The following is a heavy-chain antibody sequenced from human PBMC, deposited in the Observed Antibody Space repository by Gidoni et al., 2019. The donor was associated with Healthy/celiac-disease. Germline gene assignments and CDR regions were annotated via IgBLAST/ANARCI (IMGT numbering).Heavy chain of an antibody. Sequence: EVQLVQSGAEVKKPGESLRLSCKGSGDSFTSYWISWGRQLPGKGLEWRGRIDPSDAQTNYSPSFQAPVNISATKSISTAYLRWSSLKASDTAMYYWARHSTVPEFDPWGQGTLVTVSS. CDR2: IDPSDAQT. V-gene: IGHV5-10-1*01. J-gene: IGHJ5*02. D-gene: IGHD4-17*01. CDR3: ARHSTVPEFDP. CDR1: GDSFTSYW.